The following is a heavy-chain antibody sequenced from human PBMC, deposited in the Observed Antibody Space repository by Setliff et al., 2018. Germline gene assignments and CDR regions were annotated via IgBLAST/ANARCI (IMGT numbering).Heavy chain of an antibody. V-gene: IGHV4-39*01. D-gene: IGHD4-4*01. J-gene: IGHJ4*02. CDR1: DDSIYSDYYF. CDR3: AREGRWDYSYPIY. Sequence: PSETLSLTCSVSDDSIYSDYYFWGWIRQPPGKGLEWIGTISSNGTSKYNSSLGGRATLSIDVPERQFALRLSSVTDADTAVYFCAREGRWDYSYPIYWGQGIRVTVSS. CDR2: ISSNGTS.